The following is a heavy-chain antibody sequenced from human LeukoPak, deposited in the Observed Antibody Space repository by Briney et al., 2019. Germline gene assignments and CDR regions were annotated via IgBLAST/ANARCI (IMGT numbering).Heavy chain of an antibody. V-gene: IGHV1-2*02. Sequence: ASVKVSCKASGSTFTDYYMHWVRQAPGQGLEWMGWINPNSGGTNFAQKFQGRVTMTRDTSISTAYMELNRLRSDDTAVYYCARIGGSSTSPWYYYYMDVWGKGTTVTISS. D-gene: IGHD2-2*01. J-gene: IGHJ6*03. CDR1: GSTFTDYY. CDR3: ARIGGSSTSPWYYYYMDV. CDR2: INPNSGGT.